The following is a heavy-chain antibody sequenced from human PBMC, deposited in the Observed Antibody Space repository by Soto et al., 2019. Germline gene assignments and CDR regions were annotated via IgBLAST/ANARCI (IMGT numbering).Heavy chain of an antibody. D-gene: IGHD6-6*01. Sequence: EVQLVESGGGLVKPGGSLRLSCAASGFTFSSYSMNWVRQAPGKGLEWVSSISSSSSYIYYADSVKGRFTISRDNAKNSLYLQMNSLRAEDTAVYYCARMYSSSSYYFDYWGQGTLVTVSS. CDR3: ARMYSSSSYYFDY. J-gene: IGHJ4*02. CDR2: ISSSSSYI. V-gene: IGHV3-21*01. CDR1: GFTFSSYS.